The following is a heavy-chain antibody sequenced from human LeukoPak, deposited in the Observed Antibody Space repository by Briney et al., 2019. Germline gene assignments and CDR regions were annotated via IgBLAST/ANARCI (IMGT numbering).Heavy chain of an antibody. V-gene: IGHV3-30*02. J-gene: IGHJ6*03. Sequence: PGGSLRLSCLASKFTFNNYAMTWVRQAPGKGLEWVAFIRYDGSNKYYADSVKGRFTISRDNSKNTLYLQMNSLRAEDTAVYYCAKSEAAAGTRKYYYYYMDVWGKGTTVTISS. CDR2: IRYDGSNK. CDR1: KFTFNNYA. CDR3: AKSEAAAGTRKYYYYYMDV. D-gene: IGHD6-13*01.